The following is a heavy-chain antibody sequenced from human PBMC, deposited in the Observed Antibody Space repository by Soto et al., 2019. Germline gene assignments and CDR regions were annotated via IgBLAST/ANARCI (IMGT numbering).Heavy chain of an antibody. CDR2: IYWDDDK. D-gene: IGHD3-9*01. V-gene: IGHV2-5*02. CDR1: GFSLSTSGVG. CDR3: AHSVSGLGYYDILTGYTYYFDY. J-gene: IGHJ4*02. Sequence: SGPTLVNPTQTLTLTCTFSGFSLSTSGVGVGWIRQPPGKALEWLALIYWDDDKRYSPSLKSRLTITKDTSKNQVVLTMTNMDPVDTATYYCAHSVSGLGYYDILTGYTYYFDYWGQGTLVTVSS.